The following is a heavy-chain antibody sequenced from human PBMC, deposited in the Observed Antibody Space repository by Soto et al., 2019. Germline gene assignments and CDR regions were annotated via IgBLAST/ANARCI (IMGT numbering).Heavy chain of an antibody. D-gene: IGHD6-13*01. CDR2: IYYSGST. CDR3: ARGIVATDNIRAPFDP. J-gene: IGHJ5*02. CDR1: GGSISRNSYY. Sequence: SETLSLTCTVSGGSISRNSYYWGWIRQPPGKGLEWIGSIYYSGSTYYNPSLKSRVTISVDTSKNKFSLKLSSVTAADTAVSYCARGIVATDNIRAPFDPWGQGPLVTVSS. V-gene: IGHV4-39*01.